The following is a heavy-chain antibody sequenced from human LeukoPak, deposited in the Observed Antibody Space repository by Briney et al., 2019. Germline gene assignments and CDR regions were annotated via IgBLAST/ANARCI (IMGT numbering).Heavy chain of an antibody. Sequence: PGGSLRLSCAASGFTFSNAWMSWVRQAPGKGLEWVGRIKSKTDGGTTDYAAPVKGRFTISRDDSKNTLYLQMNSLKTEDTAVYYCTTDPGITMVRGHYYYYGMDVWGKGTTVTVSS. CDR2: IKSKTDGGTT. V-gene: IGHV3-15*01. CDR1: GFTFSNAW. J-gene: IGHJ6*04. D-gene: IGHD3-10*01. CDR3: TTDPGITMVRGHYYYYGMDV.